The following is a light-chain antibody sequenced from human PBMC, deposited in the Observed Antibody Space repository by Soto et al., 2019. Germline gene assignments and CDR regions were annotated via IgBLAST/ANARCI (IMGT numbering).Light chain of an antibody. J-gene: IGKJ2*01. V-gene: IGKV3-15*01. CDR2: GAS. CDR3: QQYNNWPPMYT. CDR1: QSVSSN. Sequence: EIVMTQSPATLSVSPGERATLSCRASQSVSSNLAWYQQKPGQTPRLLIYGASTRATGIPARFSGSGSGTECTLTISSLQSEDFAVYYCQQYNNWPPMYTFGQGTKLEIK.